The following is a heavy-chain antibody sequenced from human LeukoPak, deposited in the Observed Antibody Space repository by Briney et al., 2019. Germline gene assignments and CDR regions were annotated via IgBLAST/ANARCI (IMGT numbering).Heavy chain of an antibody. Sequence: GGSLRLSCAASGFTFSSYAMSWVRQAPGKGLEWVSVVSSSDGSTDYADSVQGRFTISRDNSKEMLYLHMNSLRAEDSAVYFCAKGKTPSSYAALDYWGRGTLVTASS. CDR3: AKGKTPSSYAALDY. CDR2: VSSSDGST. CDR1: GFTFSSYA. J-gene: IGHJ4*02. V-gene: IGHV3-23*01. D-gene: IGHD2-2*01.